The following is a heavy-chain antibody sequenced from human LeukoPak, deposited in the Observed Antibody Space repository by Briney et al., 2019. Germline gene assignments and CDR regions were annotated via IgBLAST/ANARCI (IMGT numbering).Heavy chain of an antibody. V-gene: IGHV1-69*05. CDR2: IIPIFGTA. D-gene: IGHD2-21*02. J-gene: IGHJ4*02. Sequence: ASVKVSCKASGGTFSSYAISWVRQAPGQGLEWMGRIIPIFGTANYAQKSQGRVTITTDESTSTAYMELSSLRSEDTAVYYCAREVRCGGDCYSDYWGQGTLVTVSS. CDR3: AREVRCGGDCYSDY. CDR1: GGTFSSYA.